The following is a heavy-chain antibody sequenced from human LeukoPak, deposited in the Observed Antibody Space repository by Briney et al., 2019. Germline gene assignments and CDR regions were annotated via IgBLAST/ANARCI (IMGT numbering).Heavy chain of an antibody. CDR1: GFTFGDYA. V-gene: IGHV3-49*04. CDR2: IRSKAYGGTT. Sequence: GGSLRLSCIASGFTFGDYAMSWVRQAPGKGLEWVGFIRSKAYGGTTEYAASVKGRFTISRDDSKSIAYLQMNSLKTEDTAVYYCTRGIWTDYYDSSGYLKEFDYWGQGTLVTVSS. J-gene: IGHJ4*02. D-gene: IGHD3-22*01. CDR3: TRGIWTDYYDSSGYLKEFDY.